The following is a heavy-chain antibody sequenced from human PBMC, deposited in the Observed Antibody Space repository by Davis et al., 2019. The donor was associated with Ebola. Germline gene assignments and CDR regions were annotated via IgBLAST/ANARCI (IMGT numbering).Heavy chain of an antibody. CDR1: GGTFSSYA. Sequence: SVKVSCKASGGTFSSYAISWVRQAPGQGLEWMGGIIPIFGTANYAQKFQGRVTITADESTSTAYMELSRLRSDDTAVYYWSGAMVNLSAVQLWFEDYYYGMDVWGQGTTVTVSS. CDR3: SGAMVNLSAVQLWFEDYYYGMDV. J-gene: IGHJ6*02. D-gene: IGHD5-18*01. CDR2: IIPIFGTA. V-gene: IGHV1-69*13.